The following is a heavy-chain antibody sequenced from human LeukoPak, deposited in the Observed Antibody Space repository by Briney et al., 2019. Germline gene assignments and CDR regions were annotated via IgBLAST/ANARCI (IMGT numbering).Heavy chain of an antibody. CDR1: GFTISSYS. J-gene: IGHJ6*02. D-gene: IGHD3-16*02. V-gene: IGHV3-48*04. CDR2: ISSSSSTI. Sequence: PGGSLRLSCAASGFTISSYSMNWVRQAPGKGLEWVSYISSSSSTIYYADSVKGRFTISRDNAKNSLYLQMNSLRAEDTALYYCAKSSNYYYNYGMDVWGQGTTVTVSS. CDR3: AKSSNYYYNYGMDV.